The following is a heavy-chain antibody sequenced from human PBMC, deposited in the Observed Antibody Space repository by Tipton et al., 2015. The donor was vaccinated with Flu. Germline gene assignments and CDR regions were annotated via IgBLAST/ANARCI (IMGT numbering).Heavy chain of an antibody. J-gene: IGHJ4*02. D-gene: IGHD6-19*01. CDR3: ARHSGYYFDY. CDR1: GGSVSGHY. CDR2: INHSGRT. V-gene: IGHV4-34*01. Sequence: TLSLTCAVYGGSVSGHYWSWIRQPPGKGLEWIGEINHSGRTDYNPSLKSRVTISVDTSKNQFSLKLSSVNAADTAVYYCARHSGYYFDYWGQGTLVTVSS.